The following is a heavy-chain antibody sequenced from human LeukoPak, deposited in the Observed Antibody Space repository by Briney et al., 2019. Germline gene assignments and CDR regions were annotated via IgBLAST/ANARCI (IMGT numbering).Heavy chain of an antibody. V-gene: IGHV4-39*01. D-gene: IGHD3-22*01. CDR2: IYYSGST. Sequence: QPSETLSLTCTVSGDSISSYYWSWIRQPPGKGLEWIGSIYYSGSTHYNPSLKSGVSISVDTSKNQFSLRLSSVTAADTAVYYCARYYYDGSGYYYVEYWGQGTLVTVSS. J-gene: IGHJ4*02. CDR3: ARYYYDGSGYYYVEY. CDR1: GDSISSYY.